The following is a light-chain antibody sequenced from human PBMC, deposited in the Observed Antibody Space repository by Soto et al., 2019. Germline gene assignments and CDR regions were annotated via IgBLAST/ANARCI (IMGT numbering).Light chain of an antibody. V-gene: IGKV1-39*01. CDR3: QQSYSTPRT. Sequence: DIQMTQSPSSLSASVGDRVTITCRASQSISTYLNWYQQKVGKAPKLLIYAASSLQRGVPPRFSGSGSGTDFTLTINSLQPEYFATYYCQQSYSTPRTFGQGTKLEIK. CDR2: AAS. J-gene: IGKJ2*02. CDR1: QSISTY.